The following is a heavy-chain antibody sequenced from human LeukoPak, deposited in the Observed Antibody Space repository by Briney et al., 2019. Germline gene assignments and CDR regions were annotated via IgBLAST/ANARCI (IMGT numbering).Heavy chain of an antibody. CDR3: ARDVLQCIAAAQCSWNYYYYMDV. J-gene: IGHJ6*03. CDR1: GGSISSGSYY. CDR2: IYTSGST. V-gene: IGHV4-61*02. Sequence: PSQTLSLTCTVTGGSISSGSYYWSWIRQPAGKGLEWIGRIYTSGSTNYNPSLKSRVTISVDTSKNQFSLKLSSVTAADTAVYYCARDVLQCIAAAQCSWNYYYYMDVWGKGTTVTVSS. D-gene: IGHD6-13*01.